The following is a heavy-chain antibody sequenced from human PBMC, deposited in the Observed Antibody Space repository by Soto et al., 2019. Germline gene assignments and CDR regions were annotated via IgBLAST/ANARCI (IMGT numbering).Heavy chain of an antibody. CDR3: AKDRGSGTQGLSYYYMDV. J-gene: IGHJ6*03. D-gene: IGHD3-10*01. CDR2: ISGSGGST. Sequence: GGSLRLSCAASGFTFSSYAMSWVRQAPGKGLEWVSAISGSGGSTYYADSVKGRFTISRDNSKNTLYLQMNSLRAEDTAVYYCAKDRGSGTQGLSYYYMDVWGKGTTVTVSS. CDR1: GFTFSSYA. V-gene: IGHV3-23*01.